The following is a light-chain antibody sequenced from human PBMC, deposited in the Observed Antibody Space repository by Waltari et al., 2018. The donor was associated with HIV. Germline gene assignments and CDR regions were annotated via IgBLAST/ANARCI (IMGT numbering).Light chain of an antibody. CDR2: DVT. V-gene: IGLV2-14*03. CDR1: TNDVGDYNH. CDR3: TAYKYSTRSYV. Sequence: QSALTQPASASGSPGQSITISCIGSTNDVGDYNHVAWYQQHPDKLPIHLIYDVTNRPPGVSNRFSCSKSGNTASLAISGLQAEDEADYFCTAYKYSTRSYVFGTGTKVTVL. J-gene: IGLJ1*01.